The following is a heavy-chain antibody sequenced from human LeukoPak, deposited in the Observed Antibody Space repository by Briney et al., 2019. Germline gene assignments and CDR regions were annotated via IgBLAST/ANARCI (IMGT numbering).Heavy chain of an antibody. CDR2: IYYSGST. V-gene: IGHV4-59*01. CDR3: ARAVGSNLMGYYYYYGMDV. CDR1: GGSISSYY. D-gene: IGHD5-24*01. Sequence: SETLSLTCTVSGGSISSYYWSWIRQPPGKGLEWIGYIYYSGSTNYNPSLKSRVTISVDTSKNQFSLKLSSVTAADTAVYYCARAVGSNLMGYYYYYGMDVWGQGTTATVSS. J-gene: IGHJ6*02.